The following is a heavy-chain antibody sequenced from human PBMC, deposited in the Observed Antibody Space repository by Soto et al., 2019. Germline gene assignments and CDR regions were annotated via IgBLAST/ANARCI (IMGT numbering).Heavy chain of an antibody. CDR3: AREPYYGSGSYYYYYYMDV. V-gene: IGHV1-69*01. J-gene: IGHJ6*03. D-gene: IGHD3-10*01. CDR1: GGTFSSYA. CDR2: IIPIFGTA. Sequence: KISCKASGGTFSSYAISWVRQAPGQGLEWMGGIIPIFGTANYAQKFQGRVTITADESTSTAYMELSSLRSEDTAVYYCAREPYYGSGSYYYYYYMDVWGKGTTVTVSS.